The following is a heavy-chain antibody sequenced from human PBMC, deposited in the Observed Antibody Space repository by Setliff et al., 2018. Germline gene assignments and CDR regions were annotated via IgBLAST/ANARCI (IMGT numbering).Heavy chain of an antibody. Sequence: SEPLSLTCTVSGGSISSNYWSWVRQPPGKGLEWIGYIYTSGSTNYNPSLKSRGTISVDTSRNQFSLKLSSVTAADTAVYYCVRVEAGYCSSTSCYVVGAFDIWGQGTMVTVSS. CDR2: IYTSGST. D-gene: IGHD2-2*03. V-gene: IGHV4-4*08. J-gene: IGHJ3*02. CDR3: VRVEAGYCSSTSCYVVGAFDI. CDR1: GGSISSNY.